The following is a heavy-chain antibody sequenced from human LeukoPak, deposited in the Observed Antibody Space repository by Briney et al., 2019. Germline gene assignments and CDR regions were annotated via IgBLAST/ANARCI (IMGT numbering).Heavy chain of an antibody. CDR2: IYHSGST. Sequence: PSETLSLTCTVSGDSISSSIYYWGWIRQPPGKGLEWIGSIYHSGSTYYNPSLKSRVTISVDTSKNQFSLKLSSVTGADTAVYYCASPKHWYFDLWSRGTLVTVSS. CDR1: GDSISSSIYY. J-gene: IGHJ2*01. V-gene: IGHV4-39*01. CDR3: ASPKHWYFDL.